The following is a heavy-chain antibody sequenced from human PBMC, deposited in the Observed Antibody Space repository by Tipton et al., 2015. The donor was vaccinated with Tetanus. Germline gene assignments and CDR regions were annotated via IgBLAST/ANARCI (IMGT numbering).Heavy chain of an antibody. CDR1: GYTFSIYG. CDR3: ARGGPDSRWYFDL. CDR2: ISAYNGNT. V-gene: IGHV1-18*01. Sequence: QSGAEVKKPGASVKVSCKTSGYTFSIYGISWVRQAPGQGLEWMGWISAYNGNTKYAQKYQGRLTMTTDTSTSTAYMELKSLRSDDTAVYYCARGGPDSRWYFDLWGRGTLVTVTS. J-gene: IGHJ2*01.